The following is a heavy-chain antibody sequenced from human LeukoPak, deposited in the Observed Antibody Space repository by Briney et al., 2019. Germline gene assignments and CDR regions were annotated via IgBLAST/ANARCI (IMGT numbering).Heavy chain of an antibody. J-gene: IGHJ4*02. CDR3: AKTPGWELPYYFDY. D-gene: IGHD1-26*01. V-gene: IGHV3-9*01. Sequence: GRSLRRSCAASGFTFDDYAMHWVRQAPGKGLEWVSGISWNSGSIGYADSVKGRFTISRDNAKNSLYLQMNSLRAEDTALYYCAKTPGWELPYYFDYWGQGTLVTVSS. CDR2: ISWNSGSI. CDR1: GFTFDDYA.